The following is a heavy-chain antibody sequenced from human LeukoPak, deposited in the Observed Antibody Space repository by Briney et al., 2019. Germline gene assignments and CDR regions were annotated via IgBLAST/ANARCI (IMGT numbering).Heavy chain of an antibody. CDR1: GFTFSSYG. CDR3: AKDGLLLTGRIYYYYYMDV. J-gene: IGHJ6*03. CDR2: IRYDGSNK. V-gene: IGHV3-30*02. D-gene: IGHD3-9*01. Sequence: GGSLRLSCAASGFTFSSYGMHWVRQAPGKGLEWVAFIRYDGSNKYYADSVKGRFTISRDNSKNTLYLQMNSLRAEDTAVYYCAKDGLLLTGRIYYYYYMDVWGKGTTVTISS.